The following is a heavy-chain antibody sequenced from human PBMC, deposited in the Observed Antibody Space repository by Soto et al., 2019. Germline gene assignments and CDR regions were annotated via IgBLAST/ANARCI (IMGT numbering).Heavy chain of an antibody. CDR3: AKGPDPSYYDYVWDDARPGYYFDY. D-gene: IGHD3-16*01. J-gene: IGHJ4*02. V-gene: IGHV4-59*12. CDR1: GGSISSYY. Sequence: SETLSLTCTVSGGSISSYYWSWIRQPPGKGLEYIGYIYYSGSTNYNPSLRSRVTISGDTSKNQFSLRAEDTAVYYCAKGPDPSYYDYVWDDARPGYYFDYWGQGTLVTVSS. CDR2: IYYSGST.